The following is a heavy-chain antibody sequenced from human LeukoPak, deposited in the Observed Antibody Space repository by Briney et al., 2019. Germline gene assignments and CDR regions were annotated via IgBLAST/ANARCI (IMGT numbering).Heavy chain of an antibody. J-gene: IGHJ4*02. CDR1: GFTFSNYG. CDR2: ISKSGDSL. CDR3: AKYCITTSCYGSVDY. D-gene: IGHD2-2*01. V-gene: IGHV3-48*03. Sequence: SGGSLRLSCAASGFTFSNYGMNWVRQAPGKGLEWVSYISKSGDSLYYADSVKGRFTISRDNAKNSLYLQMYSLRAEDTAVYYCAKYCITTSCYGSVDYWGQGTLVTVSS.